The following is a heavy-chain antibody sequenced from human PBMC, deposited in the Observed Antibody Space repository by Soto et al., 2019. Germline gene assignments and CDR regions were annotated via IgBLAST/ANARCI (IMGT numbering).Heavy chain of an antibody. J-gene: IGHJ4*02. CDR3: AKRSGGFSEFDY. CDR1: GFTFSGFA. CDR2: VDYTGSYT. V-gene: IGHV3-23*01. D-gene: IGHD5-12*01. Sequence: EVQLLESGGCLVQPGGCLRLSSAASGFTFSGFAMNWVRQPPGKGLEWVSSVDYTGSYTFYAASVKGRFTISRDNSKNMVYLELNSLRAEDTAVYYCAKRSGGFSEFDYWGQGTLVIVSS.